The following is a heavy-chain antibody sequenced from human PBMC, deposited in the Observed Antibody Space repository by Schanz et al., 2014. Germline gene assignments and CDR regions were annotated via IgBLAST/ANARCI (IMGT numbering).Heavy chain of an antibody. CDR3: SRDSGYCSGGSCLAFDY. J-gene: IGHJ4*02. CDR1: GFTFSSYG. CDR2: IWSDGSTK. Sequence: PGGSLRLSCAASGFTFSSYGMHWVRQAPGKGLEWVAVIWSDGSTKYYADSVKGRFTISRDNSKNTLYLQMNTLRAEDTAVYYCSRDSGYCSGGSCLAFDYWGQGTLVTVSS. D-gene: IGHD2-15*01. V-gene: IGHV3-30*19.